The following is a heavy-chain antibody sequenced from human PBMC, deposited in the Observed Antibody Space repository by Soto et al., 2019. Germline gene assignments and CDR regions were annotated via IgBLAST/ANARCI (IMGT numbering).Heavy chain of an antibody. D-gene: IGHD3-10*01. CDR3: ARGVGKTVRGVKLYYYYAMDV. J-gene: IGHJ6*02. V-gene: IGHV1-69*06. CDR1: GGALSDYA. Sequence: GASVKVSCKTSGGALSDYAISWVRQAPGQGLEWVGGIIPFVGTATYSQKFQGRVSMTADKRTTTVYMEMSSLRYEDTAVYFCARGVGKTVRGVKLYYYYAMDVWGQGAMVTVSS. CDR2: IIPFVGTA.